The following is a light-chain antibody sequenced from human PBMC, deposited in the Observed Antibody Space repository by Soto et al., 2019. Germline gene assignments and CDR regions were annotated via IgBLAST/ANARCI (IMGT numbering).Light chain of an antibody. J-gene: IGLJ2*01. CDR1: GSDVGAYNF. Sequence: QSALTQPPSASGSPGQSVTISCTGTGSDVGAYNFVSWYQHHPGKAPQALIYEVYKRPSGVPDRFSGSKSGNTASLTVSGLQTEDEADYYYSSYAGSNNLVVFGGGTKLTVL. CDR3: SSYAGSNNLVV. V-gene: IGLV2-8*01. CDR2: EVY.